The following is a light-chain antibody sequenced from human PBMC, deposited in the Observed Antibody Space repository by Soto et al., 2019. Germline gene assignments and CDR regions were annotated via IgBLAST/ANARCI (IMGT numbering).Light chain of an antibody. CDR2: DVS. CDR1: HSISRR. CDR3: QQYNSYSIT. V-gene: IGKV1-5*01. J-gene: IGKJ5*01. Sequence: DIQTTHSPSTLSASVGDRVIITCRASHSISRRLAWYQQKPGKAPRLLMYDVSTLESGVPSRFSGSGSGTEFTLTISSLQPDDFATYYCQQYNSYSITFGQGTRLEIK.